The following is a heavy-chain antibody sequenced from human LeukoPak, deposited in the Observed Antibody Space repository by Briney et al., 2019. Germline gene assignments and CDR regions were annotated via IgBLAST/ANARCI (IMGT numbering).Heavy chain of an antibody. D-gene: IGHD3-10*01. Sequence: GGSLRLSCAASGFTVSSNYMSWVRQAPGKGLEEVSVIYSSGSTYYADSVKGRFTISRDNSKNTLYLQMTSLRAEDTAVYYCAREGGAGFSRHYFYGMDVWGQGTTVTVSS. CDR1: GFTVSSNY. CDR3: AREGGAGFSRHYFYGMDV. CDR2: IYSSGST. V-gene: IGHV3-66*01. J-gene: IGHJ6*02.